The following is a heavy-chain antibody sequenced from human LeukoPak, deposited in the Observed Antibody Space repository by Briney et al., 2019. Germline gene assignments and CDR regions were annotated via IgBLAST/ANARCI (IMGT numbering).Heavy chain of an antibody. CDR3: ARVATTSSKWSLDY. J-gene: IGHJ4*02. Sequence: GGSLRLSCAASGFTFSAYWMHWVRQSPGKGLVWVARSNSDGSTTDYADSVKGRFTISRDIAKSTMFLQMDSLRAEDTAVYYCARVATTSSKWSLDYWGQGTLVTVSS. V-gene: IGHV3-74*01. D-gene: IGHD2-2*01. CDR2: SNSDGSTT. CDR1: GFTFSAYW.